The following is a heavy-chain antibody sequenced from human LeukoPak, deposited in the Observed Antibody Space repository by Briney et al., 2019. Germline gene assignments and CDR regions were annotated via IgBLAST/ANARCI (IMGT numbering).Heavy chain of an antibody. CDR1: GFTFSSYG. CDR2: ISYDGSNK. D-gene: IGHD2-15*01. Sequence: GGSLSLSCAASGFTFSSYGMHWVRQAPGKGLEWVAVISYDGSNKYYADSVKGRFTISRDNSKNTLYLQMNSLRAEDTAVYYCAKDPLAGGGYCSGGIFRYYYYGMDVWGRGTTVTVSS. CDR3: AKDPLAGGGYCSGGIFRYYYYGMDV. J-gene: IGHJ6*02. V-gene: IGHV3-30*18.